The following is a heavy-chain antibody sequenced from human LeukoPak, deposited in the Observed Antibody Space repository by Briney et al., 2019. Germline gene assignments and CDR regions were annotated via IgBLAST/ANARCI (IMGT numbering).Heavy chain of an antibody. J-gene: IGHJ3*02. D-gene: IGHD6-13*01. CDR3: AKDRRGSSLPLDAFDI. CDR2: ISSSGSTI. CDR1: GFTFSSYE. Sequence: GGSLRLSCAASGFTFSSYEMNWVRQAPGKGLEWVSYISSSGSTIYYADSVKGRFTISRDNAKNSLYLQMDSLRAEDTAVYYCAKDRRGSSLPLDAFDIWGQGTMVTVSS. V-gene: IGHV3-48*03.